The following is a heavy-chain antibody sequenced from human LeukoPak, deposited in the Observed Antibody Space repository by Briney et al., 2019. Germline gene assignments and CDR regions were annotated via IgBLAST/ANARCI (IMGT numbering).Heavy chain of an antibody. V-gene: IGHV4-38-2*02. CDR1: GYSISSGYY. CDR3: AREDYDILTGYINWFDP. Sequence: SETLSLTCAVSGYSISSGYYWGWIRQPPGKGLEWIGSIYHSGSTYYNPSLKSRVTISVDTSKNQFSLKLSSVTAAATAVYYCAREDYDILTGYINWFDPRGQGTLVTVSS. CDR2: IYHSGST. J-gene: IGHJ5*02. D-gene: IGHD3-9*01.